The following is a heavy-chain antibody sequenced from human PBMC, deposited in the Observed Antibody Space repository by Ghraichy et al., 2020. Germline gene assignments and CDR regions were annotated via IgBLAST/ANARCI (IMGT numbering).Heavy chain of an antibody. V-gene: IGHV3-48*02. CDR2: ISSSSTR. CDR3: ARPSLSGSYHAY. J-gene: IGHJ4*02. D-gene: IGHD1-26*01. CDR1: GFTFSSYS. Sequence: GGSLRLSCAASGFTFSSYSMNWVRQAPGKGLEWVSYISSSSTRYYADTVKGRCTISRDNTENSLYLQMDSLRDEDTAVYYCARPSLSGSYHAYWGQGSLVTVSS.